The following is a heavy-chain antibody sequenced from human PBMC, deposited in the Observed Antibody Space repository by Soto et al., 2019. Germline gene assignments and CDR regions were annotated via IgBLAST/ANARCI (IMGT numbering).Heavy chain of an antibody. Sequence: QVQLQESGPGLVKPSQTLSLTCTVSGGSISSGDYYWSWIRQPPGKGMEWIGYIYYSGSTYYNPSLQSRLTISVDTSKNQFSLKLSSVTAADTAVYYCARLQWPRGGMDVWGQGTTVTVSS. J-gene: IGHJ6*02. D-gene: IGHD1-1*01. CDR1: GGSISSGDYY. V-gene: IGHV4-30-4*01. CDR3: ARLQWPRGGMDV. CDR2: IYYSGST.